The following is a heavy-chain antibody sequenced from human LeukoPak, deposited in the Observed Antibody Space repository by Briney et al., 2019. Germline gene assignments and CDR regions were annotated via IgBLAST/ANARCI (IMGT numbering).Heavy chain of an antibody. CDR3: ARETYRFLEWLFLTPIGNPRDGFDY. CDR2: ISYDGSNK. D-gene: IGHD3-3*01. V-gene: IGHV3-30*03. CDR1: GFTFSSYG. Sequence: GRSLRLSCAASGFTFSSYGMHWVRQAPGKGLEGGAVISYDGSNKYYADSVKGRFTISRDNSKNTLYLQMNSLRAEDTAVYYCARETYRFLEWLFLTPIGNPRDGFDYWGQGTLVTVSS. J-gene: IGHJ4*02.